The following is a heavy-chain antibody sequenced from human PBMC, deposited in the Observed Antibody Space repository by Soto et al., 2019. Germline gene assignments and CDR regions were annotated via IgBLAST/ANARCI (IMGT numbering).Heavy chain of an antibody. CDR2: ISGSGGST. D-gene: IGHD3-10*01. CDR1: GFTFSSYA. J-gene: IGHJ4*02. CDR3: ARHPPGYGSGAPYYFDY. V-gene: IGHV3-23*01. Sequence: EVQLLESGGGLVQPGGSLRLSCAASGFTFSSYAMSWVRQAPGKGLEWVSGISGSGGSTYYADSVKGRFTISRDNSKNTLYLQMNSLRAEDTAVYYCARHPPGYGSGAPYYFDYWGQGTRVTVSS.